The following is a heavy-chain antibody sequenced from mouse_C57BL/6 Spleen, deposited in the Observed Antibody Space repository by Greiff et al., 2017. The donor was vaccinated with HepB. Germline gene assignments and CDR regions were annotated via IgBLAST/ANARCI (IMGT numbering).Heavy chain of an antibody. CDR2: IWSGGST. D-gene: IGHD4-1*01. Sequence: VQLQESGPGLVQPSQSLSITCTVSGFSLTSYGVHWVRQSPGKGLEWLGVIWSGGSTDYNAAFISRLSISKDNSKSQVFFKMNSLQADDTAIYYCARMELTGLFDYWGQGTTLTVSS. CDR1: GFSLTSYG. CDR3: ARMELTGLFDY. J-gene: IGHJ2*01. V-gene: IGHV2-2*01.